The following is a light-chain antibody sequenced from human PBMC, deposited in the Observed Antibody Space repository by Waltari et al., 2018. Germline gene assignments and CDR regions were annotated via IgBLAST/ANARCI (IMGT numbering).Light chain of an antibody. J-gene: IGKJ5*01. Sequence: EIVLTQSPGTLSLSPGERATLSCRASQRISASLSWYQQKLGQPPRLLIYDTSNRAIGIPDRFSGSGSGTDFTLTINRLEPEDFAVYFCRQYADSPITFGLGTRLDIK. V-gene: IGKV3-20*01. CDR2: DTS. CDR1: QRISAS. CDR3: RQYADSPIT.